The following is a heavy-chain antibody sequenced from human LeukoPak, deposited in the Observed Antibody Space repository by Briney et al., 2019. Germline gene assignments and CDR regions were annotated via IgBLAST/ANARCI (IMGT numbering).Heavy chain of an antibody. D-gene: IGHD5-18*01. J-gene: IGHJ3*02. Sequence: PGGSLRLSCTASGFTFSSYAMPWVRQAPGKGLEWVSGISISGASTYDADSVKGRFTISRDNSKNTLYLQMNSLRAEDTAVYYCAKVIDSYGQGDIWGQGTMVTVSS. CDR1: GFTFSSYA. V-gene: IGHV3-23*01. CDR2: ISISGAST. CDR3: AKVIDSYGQGDI.